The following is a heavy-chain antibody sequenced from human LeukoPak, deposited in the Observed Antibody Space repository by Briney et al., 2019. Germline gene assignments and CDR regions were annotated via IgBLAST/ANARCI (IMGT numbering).Heavy chain of an antibody. CDR1: GFIFSSYG. J-gene: IGHJ3*02. V-gene: IGHV3-23*01. CDR3: VLYGDYESPDGFDI. Sequence: GGSLRLSCAASGFIFSSYGMNWVRQAPGKGVEWVSAISDSGGSTYYADSVEGRFTISRDNSKHTLYLQMNSLRAEDTAVYYCVLYGDYESPDGFDIWGQGTMVTVSS. D-gene: IGHD4-17*01. CDR2: ISDSGGST.